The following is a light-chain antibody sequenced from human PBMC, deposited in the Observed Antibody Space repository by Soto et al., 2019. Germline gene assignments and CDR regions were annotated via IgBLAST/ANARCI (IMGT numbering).Light chain of an antibody. CDR2: GAS. V-gene: IGKV3-20*01. CDR3: QRYDISPFP. J-gene: IGKJ2*01. Sequence: EIVLTQSPGTLSLSPGERATLSCRASQSVSSTYLAWYQQNPGQAPRLLIYGASSRATGIPDRFSGSGSGTDFTLTISRLETEDFAVYYCQRYDISPFPFGQGTKLEIK. CDR1: QSVSSTY.